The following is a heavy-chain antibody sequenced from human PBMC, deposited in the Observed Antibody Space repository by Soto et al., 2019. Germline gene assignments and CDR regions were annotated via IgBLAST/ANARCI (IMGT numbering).Heavy chain of an antibody. Sequence: GESLKISCKGSGYSFTSYWIGWVRQMPGKGLEWMGIIYPGDSDTRYSPSFQGQVTISADKSISTDYLQWSSLKASDTAMYYCARLGPAAIADYYYYYYMDVWGKGTTVTVSS. J-gene: IGHJ6*03. V-gene: IGHV5-51*01. CDR2: IYPGDSDT. D-gene: IGHD2-2*01. CDR1: GYSFTSYW. CDR3: ARLGPAAIADYYYYYYMDV.